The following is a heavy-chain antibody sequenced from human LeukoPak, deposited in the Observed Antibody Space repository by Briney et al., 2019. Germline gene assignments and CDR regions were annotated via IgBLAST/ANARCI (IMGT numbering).Heavy chain of an antibody. Sequence: SETLSLTCVVNGGSFSGYYWSWIRQPPGKGLEWIGEINRSGSTFYNPTLKSRVTISVDTSKNQCSLKLSSGTAADSAVYYWARGGIAARLRDWGQGTLVTVSS. CDR1: GGSFSGYY. CDR2: INRSGST. D-gene: IGHD6-6*01. J-gene: IGHJ4*02. CDR3: ARGGIAARLRD. V-gene: IGHV4-34*01.